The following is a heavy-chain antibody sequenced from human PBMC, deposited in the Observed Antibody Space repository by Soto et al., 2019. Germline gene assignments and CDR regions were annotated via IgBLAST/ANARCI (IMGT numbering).Heavy chain of an antibody. CDR3: ARVTGYYVKPDFDY. V-gene: IGHV5-10-1*01. Sequence: PGESLKISCKGSGYSFTSYWISWVRQMPGRGLEWMGRIDPSDSYTNYSPSFQGHVTISADKSISTAYLQWSSLKASDTAMYYCARVTGYYVKPDFDYWGQGTLVTVSS. D-gene: IGHD1-26*01. J-gene: IGHJ4*02. CDR2: IDPSDSYT. CDR1: GYSFTSYW.